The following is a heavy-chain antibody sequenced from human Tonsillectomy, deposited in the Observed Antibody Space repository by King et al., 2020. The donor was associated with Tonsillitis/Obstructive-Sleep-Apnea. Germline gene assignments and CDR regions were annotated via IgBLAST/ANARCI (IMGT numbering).Heavy chain of an antibody. CDR2: SSWNSGSI. D-gene: IGHD3-10*01. Sequence: VQLVESGGGLVQPGRSLRLSCAASGFTFDDYAMHWVRQAPGKGLEWVSGSSWNSGSIGYADSVKGRFTISRDNAKNSLYLQMNSLRAEDTALYYCAKDIYYGSGSNYGMDVWGQGTTVTVSS. CDR3: AKDIYYGSGSNYGMDV. CDR1: GFTFDDYA. J-gene: IGHJ6*02. V-gene: IGHV3-9*01.